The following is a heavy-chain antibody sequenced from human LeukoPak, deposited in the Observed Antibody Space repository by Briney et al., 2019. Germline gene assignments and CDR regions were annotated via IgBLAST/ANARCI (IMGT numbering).Heavy chain of an antibody. V-gene: IGHV3-15*01. CDR2: IRSETDDGTT. CDR3: TTNVLRWELFDY. D-gene: IGHD1-26*01. J-gene: IGHJ4*02. Sequence: WGSLRLSCTGSGFTFRNAWMSWVRQAPGKGLEWVGRIRSETDDGTTDYAAPVKGRVPISRDDSKNTLYLQMNSLNTEDTAVYYCTTNVLRWELFDYWGQGTLVTVSS. CDR1: GFTFRNAW.